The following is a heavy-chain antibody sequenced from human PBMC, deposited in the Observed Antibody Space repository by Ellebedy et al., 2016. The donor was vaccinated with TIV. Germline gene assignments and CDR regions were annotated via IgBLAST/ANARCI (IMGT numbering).Heavy chain of an antibody. J-gene: IGHJ4*02. V-gene: IGHV3-30*18. CDR2: ISYDGSNK. CDR3: AKDEGSGYTFDY. CDR1: GFTFSSYG. Sequence: GGSLRLXCAASGFTFSSYGMHWVRQAPGKGLEWVAVISYDGSNKYYADSVKGRFTISRDNSKNTLYLQMNSLRAEDTAVYYCAKDEGSGYTFDYWGQGTLVTVSS. D-gene: IGHD3-22*01.